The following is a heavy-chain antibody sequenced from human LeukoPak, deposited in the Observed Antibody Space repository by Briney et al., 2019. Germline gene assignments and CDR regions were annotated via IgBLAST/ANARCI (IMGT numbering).Heavy chain of an antibody. V-gene: IGHV4-30-2*01. CDR1: GGSISSDGYS. Sequence: PSETLSLTCAVSGGSISSDGYSWRWIRQPPGKGLEWIGYIYYSGSTYYNPSLKSRVTISVDRSKTQFSLKLSSVTAADTAVYYCARERSTYAGAPENWFDPWGQGILVTVSS. D-gene: IGHD2-2*01. J-gene: IGHJ5*02. CDR3: ARERSTYAGAPENWFDP. CDR2: IYYSGST.